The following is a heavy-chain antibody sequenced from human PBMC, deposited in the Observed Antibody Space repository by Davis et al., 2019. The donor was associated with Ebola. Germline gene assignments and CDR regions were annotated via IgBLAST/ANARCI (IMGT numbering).Heavy chain of an antibody. CDR3: TTARQWLSATVDY. J-gene: IGHJ4*02. D-gene: IGHD6-19*01. CDR1: GFTFSNAW. V-gene: IGHV3-15*01. CDR2: IKSRTDGGTA. Sequence: PGGSLRLSCAASGFTFSNAWMSWVRQTPGKGLEWVGRIKSRTDGGTADYTAPVKGRFTISREDSENTLYLQMNSLKSEDTAMYYCTTARQWLSATVDYWGQGTLVTVSS.